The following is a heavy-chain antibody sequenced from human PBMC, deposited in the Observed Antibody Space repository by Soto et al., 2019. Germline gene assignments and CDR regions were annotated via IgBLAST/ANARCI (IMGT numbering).Heavy chain of an antibody. CDR1: GGTFSSYA. D-gene: IGHD6-19*01. J-gene: IGHJ4*02. CDR3: ARDSASHSGFPAAVDY. Sequence: ASVKVSCKASGGTFSSYAISWVRQAPGQGLEWMGGIIPIFGTANYAQKFQGRVTITADESTSTAYMELSSLRSEDTAVYYCARDSASHSGFPAAVDYWGQGTLVTVSS. CDR2: IIPIFGTA. V-gene: IGHV1-69*13.